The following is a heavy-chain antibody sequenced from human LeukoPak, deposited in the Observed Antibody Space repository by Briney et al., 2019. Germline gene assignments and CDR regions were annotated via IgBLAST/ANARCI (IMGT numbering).Heavy chain of an antibody. CDR3: TRGYSGRSVYAFDI. D-gene: IGHD1-26*01. Sequence: GGSLRLSCAASGSTFSDQYMDWVRLAPREGLQWVGRTGNKASRYTTVYAASVKGRFTISRDDSKNSLYLQMNSLKTEDTALYYCTRGYSGRSVYAFDIWGQGTMVTVSS. CDR1: GSTFSDQY. V-gene: IGHV3-72*01. J-gene: IGHJ3*02. CDR2: TGNKASRYTT.